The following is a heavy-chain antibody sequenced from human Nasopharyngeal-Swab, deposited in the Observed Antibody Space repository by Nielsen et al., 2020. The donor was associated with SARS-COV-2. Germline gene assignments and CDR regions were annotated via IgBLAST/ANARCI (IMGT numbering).Heavy chain of an antibody. J-gene: IGHJ6*02. V-gene: IGHV4-34*01. CDR3: ARGTVYYYDSSGYYYYYYYGMDV. CDR2: INHSGST. D-gene: IGHD3-22*01. Sequence: PGKGLEWIGEINHSGSTNYNPSLKSRVTISVDTSMNQFSLKLSSVTAADTAVYYCARGTVYYYDSSGYYYYYYYGMDVWGQGTTVTVSS.